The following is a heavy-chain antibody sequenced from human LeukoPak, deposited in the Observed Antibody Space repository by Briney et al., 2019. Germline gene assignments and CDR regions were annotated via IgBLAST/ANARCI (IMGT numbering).Heavy chain of an antibody. Sequence: TSETLSLICTVSGGSISGYYWSWTRQPPGKGLEWIGYIYYGGSTSYNPSLKSRVTISVDTSKNQFSLQLSSVTTADTAMYFCARDSGYTSGWYLGYWGQGTLVTVSS. CDR3: ARDSGYTSGWYLGY. CDR2: IYYGGST. CDR1: GGSISGYY. D-gene: IGHD6-19*01. J-gene: IGHJ4*02. V-gene: IGHV4-59*01.